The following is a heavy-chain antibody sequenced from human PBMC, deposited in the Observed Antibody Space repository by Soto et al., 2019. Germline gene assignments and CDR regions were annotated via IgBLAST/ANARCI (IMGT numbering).Heavy chain of an antibody. CDR1: GGTFSSYA. CDR2: IIPIFGTA. V-gene: IGHV1-69*13. J-gene: IGHJ6*02. D-gene: IGHD5-18*01. Sequence: SVKVSCKASGGTFSSYAISWVRQAPGQGLEWMGGIIPIFGTANYAQKFQGRVTITADESTSTAYMELSSLRSEDTAVYYCARGANSYGEYYYYYGMDVWGQGTTVTVS. CDR3: ARGANSYGEYYYYYGMDV.